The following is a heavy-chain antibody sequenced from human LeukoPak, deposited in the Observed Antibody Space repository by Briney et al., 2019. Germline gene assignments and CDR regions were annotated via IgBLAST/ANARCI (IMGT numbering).Heavy chain of an antibody. J-gene: IGHJ6*02. CDR1: GFTFSDYY. V-gene: IGHV3-11*01. CDR3: ASGIFGVVQYYYGMDV. D-gene: IGHD3-3*01. Sequence: PGGSLRLSCAASGFTFSDYYMSWIRRAPGKGLEWVSYISSSGSTIYYADSVKGRFTISRDNAKNSLYLQMNSLRAEDTAVYYCASGIFGVVQYYYGMDVWGQGTTVTVSS. CDR2: ISSSGSTI.